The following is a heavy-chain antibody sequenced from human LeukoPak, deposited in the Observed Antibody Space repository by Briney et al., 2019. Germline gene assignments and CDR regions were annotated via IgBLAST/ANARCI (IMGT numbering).Heavy chain of an antibody. J-gene: IGHJ4*02. CDR3: ARAGPEGLDPYFDY. CDR2: ISGSGGST. CDR1: GFTFSSYA. Sequence: GGSLRLSCAASGFTFSSYAMSWVRQAPGKGLEWVSAISGSGGSTYYADSVKGRFTISRDNAKNSLYLQMNSLRAEDTAVYYCARAGPEGLDPYFDYWGQGTLVTVSS. V-gene: IGHV3-23*01. D-gene: IGHD6-19*01.